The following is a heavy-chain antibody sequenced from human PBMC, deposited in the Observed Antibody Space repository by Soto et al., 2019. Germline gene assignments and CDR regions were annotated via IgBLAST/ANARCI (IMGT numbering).Heavy chain of an antibody. CDR3: ARGGHDDSSGYQFDY. CDR2: IYHSVNT. J-gene: IGHJ4*02. V-gene: IGHV4-30-2*01. Sequence: SETLSLTCAVSGGSISIGGYSWSWILQPPGKGLERIGYIYHSVNTYYNPSLKRRVTISVDRSKNQFSLKLSSVTAADTAVYFCARGGHDDSSGYQFDYWGQGTLVTVSS. D-gene: IGHD3-22*01. CDR1: GGSISIGGYS.